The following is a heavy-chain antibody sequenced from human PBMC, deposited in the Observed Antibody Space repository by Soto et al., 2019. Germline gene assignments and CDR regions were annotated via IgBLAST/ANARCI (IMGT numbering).Heavy chain of an antibody. J-gene: IGHJ5*02. V-gene: IGHV3-48*02. CDR2: ISSSSSTI. D-gene: IGHD6-19*01. Sequence: GESLKISCAASGFTFSSYSMNWVRQAPGKGLEWVSYISSSSSTIYYADSVKGRFTISRDNAKNSLYLQMNSLRDEDTAVYYCAREDSGYSSGGQNWFDPWGQGTLVTVSS. CDR3: AREDSGYSSGGQNWFDP. CDR1: GFTFSSYS.